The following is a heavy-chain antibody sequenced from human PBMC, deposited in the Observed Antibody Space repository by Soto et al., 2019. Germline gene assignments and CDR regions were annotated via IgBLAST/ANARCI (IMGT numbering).Heavy chain of an antibody. J-gene: IGHJ4*02. D-gene: IGHD3-10*01. Sequence: QLQLQESGPGLVKPSETLSLTCTVSGGSISSSSYYWGWIRQPPGKGLEWIGRIYYSGSTYYNPSLKGRVTMSVDTSKNQCSLKLSSVTAADTAVYYCARLEGTMVRGVIIVGYWGQGTLVTVSS. V-gene: IGHV4-39*01. CDR3: ARLEGTMVRGVIIVGY. CDR1: GGSISSSSYY. CDR2: IYYSGST.